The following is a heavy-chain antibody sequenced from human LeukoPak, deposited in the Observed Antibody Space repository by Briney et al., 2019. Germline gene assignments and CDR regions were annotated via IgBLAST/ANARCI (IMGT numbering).Heavy chain of an antibody. CDR3: ARLVLGQQNVFDI. D-gene: IGHD6-13*01. CDR2: MNPNSGNT. CDR1: GYTFTSYD. J-gene: IGHJ3*02. Sequence: ASVKVSCKTSGYTFTSYDINWVRQATGQGLEWMGWMNPNSGNTGYAQKFQGGVTMTRNTSISTVYMELSSLRSEDTAVYYCARLVLGQQNVFDIWGQGTMVTVSS. V-gene: IGHV1-8*01.